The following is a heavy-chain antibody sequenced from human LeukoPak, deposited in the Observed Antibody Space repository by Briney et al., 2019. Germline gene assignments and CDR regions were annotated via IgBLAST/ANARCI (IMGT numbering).Heavy chain of an antibody. Sequence: GGSLRLSCAASGFTFSSYAMSWVRQASGKGLEWVSAISGSGGSTYYADSVKGRFTISRDNSKNTLYLQMNSLRAEDTAVYYCAGRWLDYFDYWGQGTLVTVSS. CDR3: AGRWLDYFDY. D-gene: IGHD6-19*01. J-gene: IGHJ4*02. CDR1: GFTFSSYA. CDR2: ISGSGGST. V-gene: IGHV3-23*01.